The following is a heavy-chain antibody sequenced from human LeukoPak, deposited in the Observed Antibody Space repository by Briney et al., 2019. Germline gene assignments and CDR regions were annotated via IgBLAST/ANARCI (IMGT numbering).Heavy chain of an antibody. J-gene: IGHJ5*02. CDR3: ASGGGSSSNNRWFDP. D-gene: IGHD6-6*01. CDR2: INHSGST. CDR1: GGSFSGYY. V-gene: IGHV4-34*01. Sequence: SETLSLTCAVYGGSFSGYYWSWIRQPPGKGLEWIGEINHSGSTNYNPSLKSRVTISVDTSKNQFSLKLSSVTAADTAVYYCASGGGSSSNNRWFDPWGQGTLVTVSS.